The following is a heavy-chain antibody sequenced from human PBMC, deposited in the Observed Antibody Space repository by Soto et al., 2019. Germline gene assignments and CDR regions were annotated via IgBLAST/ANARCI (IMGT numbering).Heavy chain of an antibody. CDR2: INHSGST. J-gene: IGHJ4*02. Sequence: SETLSLTCAVYGGSFSGYYWSWIRQPPGKGLEWIGEINHSGSTNYNPSLKSRVPISVDTSKNQVSLKLSSVTAADTAVYYCARSKRIAAAGKRFDYWGQGTLVTVSS. CDR1: GGSFSGYY. V-gene: IGHV4-34*01. CDR3: ARSKRIAAAGKRFDY. D-gene: IGHD6-13*01.